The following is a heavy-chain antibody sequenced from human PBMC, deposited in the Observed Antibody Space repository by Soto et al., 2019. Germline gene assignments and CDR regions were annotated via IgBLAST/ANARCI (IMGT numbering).Heavy chain of an antibody. CDR2: IHYSGSV. V-gene: IGHV4-39*01. Sequence: QVQLQQSGPGPVKPSETLSLNCSVSGGSVRGSFYYWAWIRQTPGKGPEWIGSIHYSGSVNYNPSVNSRVTISIDTSTNQFSLNLKSVTAADTAIYYCARQGRGSTFWFDPWGQGIQVIVSS. CDR3: ARQGRGSTFWFDP. J-gene: IGHJ5*02. D-gene: IGHD2-2*01. CDR1: GGSVRGSFYY.